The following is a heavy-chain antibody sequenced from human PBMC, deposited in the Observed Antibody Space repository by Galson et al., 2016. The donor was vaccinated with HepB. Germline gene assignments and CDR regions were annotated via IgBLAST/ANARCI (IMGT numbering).Heavy chain of an antibody. Sequence: SLRLSCAGSGYVFSTYAMHWVRQAPGKGLEWVAVIPYDGSENYYANPVKGRFTISRDNSKHTLYLQMNSLRPQDSAVYYCARGATAYGRYYYGLDLWGQGTTVSVSS. CDR3: ARGATAYGRYYYGLDL. J-gene: IGHJ6*02. V-gene: IGHV3-30*04. CDR2: IPYDGSEN. CDR1: GYVFSTYA. D-gene: IGHD3-10*01.